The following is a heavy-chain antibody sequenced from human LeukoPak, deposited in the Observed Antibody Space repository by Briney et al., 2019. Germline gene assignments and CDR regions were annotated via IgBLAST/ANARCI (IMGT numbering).Heavy chain of an antibody. Sequence: SETLSLTCTVSGYSISSGYYWGWIRQPPGKGLEWIGTIYLSGSTYYNPSLKSRVTMSVDTSKNQFSLKLSSVTAADTAVYYCASIQYSSGWPGGMGYYYYYMDVWGKGTTVTISS. J-gene: IGHJ6*03. D-gene: IGHD6-19*01. CDR2: IYLSGST. CDR3: ASIQYSSGWPGGMGYYYYYMDV. V-gene: IGHV4-38-2*02. CDR1: GYSISSGYY.